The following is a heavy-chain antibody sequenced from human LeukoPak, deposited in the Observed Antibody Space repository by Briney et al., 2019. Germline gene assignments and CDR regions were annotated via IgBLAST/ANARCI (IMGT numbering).Heavy chain of an antibody. Sequence: GGSLRLSCAASGFTFSSYAMSWVRQAPGKGLEWVSAISGSGGSTYYADSVKGRFTISRDNSKNTLYLQMNSLRAEDTAVYYCANDMIRMNGGYDAFDVWGQGTMVTVSS. CDR3: ANDMIRMNGGYDAFDV. CDR2: ISGSGGST. CDR1: GFTFSSYA. J-gene: IGHJ3*01. D-gene: IGHD3-22*01. V-gene: IGHV3-23*01.